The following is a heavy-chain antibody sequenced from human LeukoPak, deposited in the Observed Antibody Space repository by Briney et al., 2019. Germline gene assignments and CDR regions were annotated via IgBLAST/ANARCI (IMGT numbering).Heavy chain of an antibody. D-gene: IGHD3-9*01. Sequence: ASVKVSCKASGYTFTSYGISWVRQAPGQGLEWMGWISAYNGNTNFAQKLQGRVTMTADTSTSTAYMDLRSLRSDDTAVYYCARDQAATNTQVRFCLDWGQGTLVTVSS. CDR3: ARDQAATNTQVRFCLD. CDR2: ISAYNGNT. V-gene: IGHV1-18*01. J-gene: IGHJ4*02. CDR1: GYTFTSYG.